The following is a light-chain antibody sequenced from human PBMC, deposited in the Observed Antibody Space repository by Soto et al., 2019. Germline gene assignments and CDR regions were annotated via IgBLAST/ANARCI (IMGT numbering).Light chain of an antibody. CDR3: QQYTNWPRT. CDR1: QSIGSD. CDR2: GAS. Sequence: ERVMTQSPATLYVSPGERVTLSCRASQSIGSDLAWYQQKSCQAPRLLIYGASTTATGIPGRFSGSGSGREFTLTIRSLQSEDFAVYYCQQYTNWPRTFGQGTKLEIK. J-gene: IGKJ2*01. V-gene: IGKV3-15*01.